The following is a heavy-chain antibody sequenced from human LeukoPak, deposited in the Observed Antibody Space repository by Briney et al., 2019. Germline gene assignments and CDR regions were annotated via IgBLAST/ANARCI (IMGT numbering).Heavy chain of an antibody. J-gene: IGHJ4*02. CDR2: INPSGGST. CDR1: GYTFTSYY. D-gene: IGHD1-26*01. Sequence: PGASVKVSCKASGYTFTSYYMHWVRQAPGQGLEWMGIINPSGGSTSYAQKFQGRVTMTRDTSISTAYMELSRLRSDDTAVYYCARGSGSSLQGTYWGQGTLVTVSS. V-gene: IGHV1-46*01. CDR3: ARGSGSSLQGTY.